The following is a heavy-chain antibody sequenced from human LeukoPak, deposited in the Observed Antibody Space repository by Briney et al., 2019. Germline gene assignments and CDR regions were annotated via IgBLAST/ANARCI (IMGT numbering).Heavy chain of an antibody. CDR3: ARTPSAAALAFDI. CDR1: GGSISSYY. D-gene: IGHD6-13*01. Sequence: SETLSLTYTVSGGSISSYYWSWLRQPPGKGLEWIGYIYYSGSANYNPSLKSRVTISVDTSKNQFSLKLSSVTAADTAVYYCARTPSAAALAFDIWGQGTMVTVSS. CDR2: IYYSGSA. V-gene: IGHV4-59*01. J-gene: IGHJ3*02.